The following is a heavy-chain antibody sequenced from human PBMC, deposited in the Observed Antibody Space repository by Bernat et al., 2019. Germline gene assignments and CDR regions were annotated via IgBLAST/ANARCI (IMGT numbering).Heavy chain of an antibody. CDR1: GFTFNIHG. J-gene: IGHJ4*02. CDR3: ARGYCSGGSCYVAFDY. Sequence: QVQLVESGGGVVQPGRSLRLSCGASGFTFNIHGLHWVRQAPGKGLEWVASIWEDEYNKNYADSVKGRFTISRDNSKNTVHLQMNILRVEDTAVYYCARGYCSGGSCYVAFDYWGQGTLVTVSS. V-gene: IGHV3-33*01. D-gene: IGHD2-15*01. CDR2: IWEDEYNK.